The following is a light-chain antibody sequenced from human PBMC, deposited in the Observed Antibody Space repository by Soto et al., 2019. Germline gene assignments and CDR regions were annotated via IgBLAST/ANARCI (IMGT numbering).Light chain of an antibody. CDR3: YSYAGTLGI. CDR1: SRDVGNYNL. V-gene: IGLV2-23*01. J-gene: IGLJ2*01. CDR2: EAT. Sequence: QSALTQPASMSGSPGQSITISCTGISRDVGNYNLVSWYQQHPGEAPRLIIYEATRRPSGVSDRFSASLSGNTASLTISGLQTEDEATYHCYSYAGTLGIFGGGTKLTVL.